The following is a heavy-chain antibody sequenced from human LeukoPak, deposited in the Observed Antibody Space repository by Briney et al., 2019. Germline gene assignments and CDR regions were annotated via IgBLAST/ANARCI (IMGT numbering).Heavy chain of an antibody. D-gene: IGHD3-22*01. CDR2: ISSSSSTI. Sequence: GGSERLSCAASGFTFSSYSMNCVRQAPGKGLEWVSYISSSSSTIYYADSVKGRFTISRDNAKNSLYLQMNSLRAEDTAVYYCARDHQPTYYYDSSGFDYWGQGTLVTVSS. CDR3: ARDHQPTYYYDSSGFDY. CDR1: GFTFSSYS. J-gene: IGHJ4*02. V-gene: IGHV3-48*01.